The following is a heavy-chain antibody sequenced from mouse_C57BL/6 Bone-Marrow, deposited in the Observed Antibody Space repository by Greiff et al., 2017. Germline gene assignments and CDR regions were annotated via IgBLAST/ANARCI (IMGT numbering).Heavy chain of an antibody. CDR2: IHPSDSDT. J-gene: IGHJ3*01. D-gene: IGHD1-1*01. CDR3: AMPPRSSYVEFAY. V-gene: IGHV1-74*01. Sequence: VQLQQPGAELVKPGASVKVSCKASGYTFTSYWMHWVKQRPGQGLEWIGRIHPSDSDTNYNQKFKGKATLTVDKSSSTAYMQLSSLTSEDSAVYYCAMPPRSSYVEFAYWGQGTLVTVSA. CDR1: GYTFTSYW.